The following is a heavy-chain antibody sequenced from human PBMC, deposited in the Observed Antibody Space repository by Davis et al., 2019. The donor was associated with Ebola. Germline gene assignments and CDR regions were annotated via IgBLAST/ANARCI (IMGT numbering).Heavy chain of an antibody. J-gene: IGHJ6*02. CDR2: ISSSGSTI. CDR1: GFTFSSYE. D-gene: IGHD3-10*01. CDR3: ARDEDGELLFGGYYYGMDV. Sequence: PGGSLRLSCAASGFTFSSYEMNWVRQAPGKGLEWVSYISSSGSTIYYADSVKGRFTISRDNSKNTLYLQMNSLRAEDTAVYYCARDEDGELLFGGYYYGMDVWGQGTTVTVSS. V-gene: IGHV3-48*03.